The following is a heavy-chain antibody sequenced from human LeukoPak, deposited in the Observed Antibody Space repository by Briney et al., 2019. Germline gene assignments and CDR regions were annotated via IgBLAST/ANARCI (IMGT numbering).Heavy chain of an antibody. CDR2: ITGNGDSA. V-gene: IGHV3-23*01. Sequence: GGSLRLSCAASGFTFSNYAMSWVRQAPGKGLEWASAITGNGDSAYYIASVKGRFTTSRDNSKKTLYLQMNSLRAEDTAVYYCAKPQGLLWFGESPFDYWGQGTLVTVSS. CDR3: AKPQGLLWFGESPFDY. D-gene: IGHD3-10*01. J-gene: IGHJ4*02. CDR1: GFTFSNYA.